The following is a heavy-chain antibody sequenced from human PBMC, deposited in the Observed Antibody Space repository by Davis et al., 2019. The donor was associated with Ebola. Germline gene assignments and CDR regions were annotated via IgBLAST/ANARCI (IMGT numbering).Heavy chain of an antibody. CDR2: ISSSGSTI. Sequence: PGGSLRLSCVASGFTFSSYTMNWVRQAPGKGLEWVSYISSSGSTIYYADSVKGRFTISRDNAKNSLYLQMNSLRAEDTALYYCASGDGRGSSYDMDVWGQGTTVTVSS. J-gene: IGHJ6*02. CDR1: GFTFSSYT. D-gene: IGHD5-12*01. V-gene: IGHV3-48*04. CDR3: ASGDGRGSSYDMDV.